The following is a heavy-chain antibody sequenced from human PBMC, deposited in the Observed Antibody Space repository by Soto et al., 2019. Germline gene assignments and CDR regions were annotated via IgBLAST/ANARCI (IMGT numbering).Heavy chain of an antibody. CDR3: GKVLVGATGHTDSDS. CDR2: IDYNGVT. J-gene: IGHJ4*02. CDR1: GGSIYRSGYY. Sequence: PETLSLTCTVSGGSIYRSGYYWGWIRQPPGRGLEWIGNIDYNGVTYSNPSLKSRVTISRDTSKNQFSLKLTSVTAADTALYYCGKVLVGATGHTDSDSWGPGTLVTVSS. V-gene: IGHV4-39*01. D-gene: IGHD2-15*01.